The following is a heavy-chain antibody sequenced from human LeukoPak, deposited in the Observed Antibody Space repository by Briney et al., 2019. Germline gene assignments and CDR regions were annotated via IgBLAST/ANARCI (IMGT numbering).Heavy chain of an antibody. J-gene: IGHJ5*02. D-gene: IGHD2-2*01. CDR1: GFTFSSYS. V-gene: IGHV3-48*04. CDR2: ISSVGSTI. Sequence: PGGSLRLSCAASGFTFSSYSMNWVRQAPGKGLEWLSYISSVGSTIYYADSVKGRFTISRDNAKNSLYLHMNSLRAEDTALYYCARTACASCTSREFDPWGQGTLVTVPS. CDR3: ARTACASCTSREFDP.